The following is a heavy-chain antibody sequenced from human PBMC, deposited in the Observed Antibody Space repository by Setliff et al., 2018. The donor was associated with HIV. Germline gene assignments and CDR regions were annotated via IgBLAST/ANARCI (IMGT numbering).Heavy chain of an antibody. CDR3: VRHNPTVVTDGYDI. J-gene: IGHJ3*02. V-gene: IGHV4-39*01. CDR2: VSYSGRT. CDR1: GGSTTSSTYY. Sequence: SETLSLTCTVSGGSTTSSTYYWGWIRQPPGRGLEWIGSVSYSGRTYYNPSLKSRVTISIDTSKKQFSLNLSSVTAADTAVYYCVRHNPTVVTDGYDIWGQGTKVTVSS. D-gene: IGHD2-21*02.